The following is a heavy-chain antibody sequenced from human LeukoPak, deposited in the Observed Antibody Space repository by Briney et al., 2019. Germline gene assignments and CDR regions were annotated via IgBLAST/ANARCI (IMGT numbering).Heavy chain of an antibody. CDR1: GGSISSDY. V-gene: IGHV4-4*07. Sequence: PSETLSLTCTVSGGSISSDYWSWIRQPAGKGLEWIGRIFSSGSTNYNPSLKSRVTMSVDTSKTQFSLTLSSVTAADMAVYYCARVPYVFNAFDIWGKGTVVTVSS. J-gene: IGHJ3*02. CDR3: ARVPYVFNAFDI. CDR2: IFSSGST. D-gene: IGHD3-16*01.